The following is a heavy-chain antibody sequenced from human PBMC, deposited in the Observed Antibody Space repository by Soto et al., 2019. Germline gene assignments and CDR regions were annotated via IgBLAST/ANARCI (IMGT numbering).Heavy chain of an antibody. D-gene: IGHD4-4*01. V-gene: IGHV3-23*01. CDR3: AKDRQYPRDYFHY. Sequence: PGGSLRLSCVGSGFTFSMFAMSWVRQAPGKGLESISSISGSGGSTYYADSVKGRFTISRDISRNTVFLQMDSLRAEDTAVYYCAKDRQYPRDYFHYWGQGTLVTASS. CDR1: GFTFSMFA. CDR2: ISGSGGST. J-gene: IGHJ4*02.